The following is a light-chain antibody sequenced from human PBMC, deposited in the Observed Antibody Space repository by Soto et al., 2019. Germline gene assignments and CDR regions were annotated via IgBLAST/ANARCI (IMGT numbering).Light chain of an antibody. J-gene: IGKJ1*01. CDR3: QQSYSAPRT. CDR2: AVS. Sequence: MTQSPATLSVSPGERATLSCRASQRISSYLNWYQQKPGKAPKILIYAVSNLQSGVPSRFSGSGSGTDFTLTISSLQPEDFATYYCQQSYSAPRTFGQGTKVEIK. V-gene: IGKV1-39*01. CDR1: QRISSY.